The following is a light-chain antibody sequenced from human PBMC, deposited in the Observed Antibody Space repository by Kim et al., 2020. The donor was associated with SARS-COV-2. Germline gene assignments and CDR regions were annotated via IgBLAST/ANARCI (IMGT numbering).Light chain of an antibody. Sequence: ASVGDRVTITCRASQSISSWVAWFQQKPGKAPKLLIYKASNLESGVPSRFSGSGSGTEFTLTISSLQPDDFATYYCQQYHSYPFTFGPGTKVDIK. CDR1: QSISSW. V-gene: IGKV1-5*03. CDR3: QQYHSYPFT. CDR2: KAS. J-gene: IGKJ3*01.